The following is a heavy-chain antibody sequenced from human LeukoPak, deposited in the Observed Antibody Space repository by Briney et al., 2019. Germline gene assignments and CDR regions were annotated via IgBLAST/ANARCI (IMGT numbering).Heavy chain of an antibody. D-gene: IGHD5-12*01. V-gene: IGHV1-69*04. CDR1: GGTFSSYA. CDR2: IIPILGIA. CDR3: AIPRGYDYFFDY. J-gene: IGHJ4*02. Sequence: SVKLCCKASGGTFSSYAYSWVRQAPGHGLEWMGRIIPILGIANYAQKFQGRVTITADKSTSTAYMELSSLRAEDTAVYYCAIPRGYDYFFDYWGQGTLVTVSS.